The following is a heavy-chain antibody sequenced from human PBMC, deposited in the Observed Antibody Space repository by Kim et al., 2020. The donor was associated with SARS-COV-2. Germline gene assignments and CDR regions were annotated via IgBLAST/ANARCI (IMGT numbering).Heavy chain of an antibody. J-gene: IGHJ5*02. D-gene: IGHD4-17*01. Sequence: SVKVSCKASGGTFSSYAISWVRQAPGQGLEWMGGIIPIFGTANYAQKFQGRVTITADESTSTAYMELSSLRSEDTAVYYCARDALTYGDYPNWFDPWGQGTLVTVSS. CDR2: IIPIFGTA. V-gene: IGHV1-69*13. CDR1: GGTFSSYA. CDR3: ARDALTYGDYPNWFDP.